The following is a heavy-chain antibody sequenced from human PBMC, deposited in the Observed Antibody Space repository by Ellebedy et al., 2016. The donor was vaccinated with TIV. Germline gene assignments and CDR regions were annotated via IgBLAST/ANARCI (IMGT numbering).Heavy chain of an antibody. CDR1: GGSFSGYY. Sequence: MPSETLSLTCAVYGGSFSGYYWSWIRQPPGKGLEWIGEINHSGSTNYNPSLKSRVTISVDTSKNQFSLKLSSVTAADTAVYYCARARTYYDFWSPYYYYYGMDVWGQGTTVTVSS. CDR2: INHSGST. D-gene: IGHD3-3*01. CDR3: ARARTYYDFWSPYYYYYGMDV. V-gene: IGHV4-34*01. J-gene: IGHJ6*02.